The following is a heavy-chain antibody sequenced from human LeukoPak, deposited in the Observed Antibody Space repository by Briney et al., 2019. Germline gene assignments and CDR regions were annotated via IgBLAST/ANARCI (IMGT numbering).Heavy chain of an antibody. V-gene: IGHV3-9*01. CDR2: IGWNSGSI. D-gene: IGHD3-22*01. J-gene: IGHJ4*02. Sequence: GGSLRLSCAASGFTFDDYAMHWVRQAPGKGLEWVSGIGWNSGSIGYADSVKGRFTISRDNAKNSLYLQMNSLRAEDTALYYCAEAYNYDISGSSFDCWGQGTLVTVSS. CDR3: AEAYNYDISGSSFDC. CDR1: GFTFDDYA.